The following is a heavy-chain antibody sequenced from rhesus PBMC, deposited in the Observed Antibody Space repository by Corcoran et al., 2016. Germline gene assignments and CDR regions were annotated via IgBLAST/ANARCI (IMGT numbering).Heavy chain of an antibody. CDR2: LRESGGTT. CDR1: GFTFSSYV. CDR3: TRGGRYCTGSGCLDY. J-gene: IGHJ4*01. V-gene: IGHV3S26*01. Sequence: DVQLVESGGGLVKPGGSLRLSCVASGFTFSSYVMHWVRQAPGKGLEWVTVLRESGGTTYCADSVKGRFTISRDNAKSSLFLQMSSLRAEDTAVYYCTRGGRYCTGSGCLDYWGQGVLVTVSS. D-gene: IGHD2-21*01.